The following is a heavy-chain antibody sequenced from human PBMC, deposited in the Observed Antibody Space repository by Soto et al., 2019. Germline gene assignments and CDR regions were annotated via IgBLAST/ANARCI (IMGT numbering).Heavy chain of an antibody. D-gene: IGHD3-3*01. CDR2: INAGNGNT. Sequence: ASVKVSCKASGYTFTSYAMHWVRQAPGQRLEWMGWINAGNGNTKYSQKFQGRVTITRDTSASTAYMELSSLRSEDTAVYYCARAGMTYYDFWSGYWGLWGQGTLVTVSS. J-gene: IGHJ4*02. CDR1: GYTFTSYA. V-gene: IGHV1-3*01. CDR3: ARAGMTYYDFWSGYWGL.